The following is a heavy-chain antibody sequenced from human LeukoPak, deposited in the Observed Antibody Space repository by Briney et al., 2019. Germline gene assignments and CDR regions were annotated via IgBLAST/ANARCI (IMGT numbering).Heavy chain of an antibody. D-gene: IGHD6-19*01. V-gene: IGHV3-23*01. CDR3: AKDARRTDGWYFFDY. J-gene: IGHJ4*02. CDR2: ISDSGSIT. CDR1: GFSVSSNF. Sequence: PGGSLRLSCAASGFSVSSNFMTWVRQAPGKGLEWVSVISDSGSITYYADSVKGRFTISRDNSQNTLFLQMNSLRAEDTAVYYCAKDARRTDGWYFFDYWGQGALVTVSS.